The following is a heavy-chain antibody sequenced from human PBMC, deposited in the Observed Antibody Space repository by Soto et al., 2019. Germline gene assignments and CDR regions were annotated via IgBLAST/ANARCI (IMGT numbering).Heavy chain of an antibody. D-gene: IGHD2-15*01. V-gene: IGHV5-51*01. J-gene: IGHJ5*02. CDR3: AIRCSGGSCYNWFDP. CDR1: GYSFTSYW. Sequence: GESLKISCKGSGYSFTSYWIGWVRQMPGKGLEWMGIIYPGDSDTRYSPSFQGQVTISADKSISTAYLQWSSLKASDTAMYYCAIRCSGGSCYNWFDPWGQGTLVTVSS. CDR2: IYPGDSDT.